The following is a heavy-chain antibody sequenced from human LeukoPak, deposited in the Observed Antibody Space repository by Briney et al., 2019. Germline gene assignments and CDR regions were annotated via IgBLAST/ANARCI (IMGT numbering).Heavy chain of an antibody. CDR3: GRGSRGFGAFDI. V-gene: IGHV1-8*01. D-gene: IGHD3-10*01. CDR2: MNPNSGNT. Sequence: ASVKVSXKASGYTFTSYDINWVRQATGQGLEWIGWMNPNSGNTGYAQKFQGRVTMTRNTSISTTYMELSSLRSEDTAVYYCGRGSRGFGAFDIWGQGTIVTVSS. J-gene: IGHJ3*02. CDR1: GYTFTSYD.